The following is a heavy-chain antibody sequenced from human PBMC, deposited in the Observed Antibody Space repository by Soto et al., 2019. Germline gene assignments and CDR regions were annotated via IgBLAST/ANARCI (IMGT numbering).Heavy chain of an antibody. J-gene: IGHJ4*01. D-gene: IGHD5-12*01. CDR3: AREGDSGYDYSFYFDY. CDR2: INPSGGST. Sequence: ASVKVSCKASGYTFTSYYMHWVRQAPGQGLEWMGIINPSGGSTSYARKFQGRVTMTRDTSTSTVYMELSSLRSGDTAVYYCAREGDSGYDYSFYFDYWGHGTLVTVS. V-gene: IGHV1-46*01. CDR1: GYTFTSYY.